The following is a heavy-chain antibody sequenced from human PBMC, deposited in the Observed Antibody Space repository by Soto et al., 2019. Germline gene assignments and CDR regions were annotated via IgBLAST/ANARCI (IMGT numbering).Heavy chain of an antibody. J-gene: IGHJ5*02. Sequence: ASVKVSCKASGYTFTSYAMHWVRQAPGQRHEWMGWINAGNGNTKYSQKFQGRVTITRDTSASTAYMELSSLRSEDTAVYYCARDVGTTGTTWFDPWGQGTLVTVSS. CDR3: ARDVGTTGTTWFDP. D-gene: IGHD1-1*01. CDR1: GYTFTSYA. V-gene: IGHV1-3*01. CDR2: INAGNGNT.